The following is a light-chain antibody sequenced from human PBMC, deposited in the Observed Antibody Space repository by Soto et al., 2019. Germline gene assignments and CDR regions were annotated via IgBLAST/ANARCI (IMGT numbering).Light chain of an antibody. V-gene: IGKV1-39*01. CDR2: AAS. CDR3: QQSYSTLWT. Sequence: DIQMTQSPSSLSASVGDRVTITCRASQSISSYLNWYQQKPGKAPKLLIYAASSLQSGVPSRFSGSGSGTDFTLTISSLQPEDFATYYCQQSYSTLWTLGQGFKVDIK. J-gene: IGKJ1*01. CDR1: QSISSY.